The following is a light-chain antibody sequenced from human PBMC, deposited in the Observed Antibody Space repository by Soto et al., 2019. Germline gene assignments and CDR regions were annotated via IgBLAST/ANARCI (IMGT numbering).Light chain of an antibody. CDR2: EVV. Sequence: QSVLTQPPSASVSPGQSVTVSCTGTKNDIGVYDFVSWYQHHPGKAPRLIIYEVVQRPSGVPDRFSGSKSGNTASLTVSGLQAADEADYFCKSYAGSNTYVFGSGTKVT. J-gene: IGLJ1*01. CDR1: KNDIGVYDF. CDR3: KSYAGSNTYV. V-gene: IGLV2-8*01.